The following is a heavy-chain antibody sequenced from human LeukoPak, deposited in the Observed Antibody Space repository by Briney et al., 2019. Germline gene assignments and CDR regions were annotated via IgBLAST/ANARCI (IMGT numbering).Heavy chain of an antibody. J-gene: IGHJ4*02. Sequence: GGSLRLSCAASGLTFSDFWMHWVRQVPGEGLVWVSRINEDGTKTNYADSVKGRFTISRDNAENTLFLQINSLRVEDTAVYYCARDPYGFGESFDYWGLGTLVTVSS. CDR3: ARDPYGFGESFDY. D-gene: IGHD3-10*01. V-gene: IGHV3-74*01. CDR2: INEDGTKT. CDR1: GLTFSDFW.